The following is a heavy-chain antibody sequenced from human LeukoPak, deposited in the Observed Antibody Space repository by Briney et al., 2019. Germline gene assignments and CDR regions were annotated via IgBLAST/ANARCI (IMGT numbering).Heavy chain of an antibody. J-gene: IGHJ4*02. CDR1: GGSISSYY. CDR2: IYYSGST. D-gene: IGHD4-11*01. CDR3: AREVYSNYVYYFDY. V-gene: IGHV4-59*01. Sequence: SEILSLTCTVSGGSISSYYWSWIRQPAGKGLEWIGYIYYSGSTNYNPSLKSRVTISVDTSKNQFSLKLSSVTAADTAVYYCAREVYSNYVYYFDYWGQGTLVTVSS.